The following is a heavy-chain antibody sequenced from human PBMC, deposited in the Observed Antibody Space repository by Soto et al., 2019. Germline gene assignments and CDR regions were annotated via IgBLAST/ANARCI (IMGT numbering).Heavy chain of an antibody. D-gene: IGHD6-13*01. Sequence: SETLSLTCAGYGGSFSGYYWSWIRQPPGKGLEWIGEINHSGSTNYNPSLKSRVTISVDTSKNQFSLKLSSVTAADTAVYYCARAGVGRSIAAAGKEGDYFDYWGQGTLVTVSS. CDR3: ARAGVGRSIAAAGKEGDYFDY. V-gene: IGHV4-34*01. CDR1: GGSFSGYY. CDR2: INHSGST. J-gene: IGHJ4*02.